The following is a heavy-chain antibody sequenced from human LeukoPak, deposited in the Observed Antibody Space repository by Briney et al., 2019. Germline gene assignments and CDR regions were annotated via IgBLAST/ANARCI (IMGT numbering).Heavy chain of an antibody. J-gene: IGHJ4*02. CDR3: AKDLYYYGSGSGPSAH. V-gene: IGHV3-23*01. Sequence: PGGSLRPSCAAFGSTLSSTGTGWVRQAPGKGLEWVLAISGGGGSTYYADSVKGRFTISRDNSKNTLYLQMNSLRAEDTAVYYCAKDLYYYGSGSGPSAHWGQGTRVTVSS. CDR2: ISGGGGST. D-gene: IGHD3-10*01. CDR1: GSTLSSTG.